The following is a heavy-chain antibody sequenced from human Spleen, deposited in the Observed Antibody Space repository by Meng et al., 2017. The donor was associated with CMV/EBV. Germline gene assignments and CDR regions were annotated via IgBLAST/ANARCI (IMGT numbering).Heavy chain of an antibody. V-gene: IGHV3-7*01. CDR1: GFTFSSYW. CDR3: ARVGFAITMVRGASYYFDY. J-gene: IGHJ4*02. Sequence: GESLKISCAASGFTFSSYWMSWVRQAPGKGLEWVANIKQDGSEKYYVDSVKGRFTISRDNAKNSLYLQMNSLRAEDTAVYYCARVGFAITMVRGASYYFDYWGQGTLVTVSS. CDR2: IKQDGSEK. D-gene: IGHD3-10*01.